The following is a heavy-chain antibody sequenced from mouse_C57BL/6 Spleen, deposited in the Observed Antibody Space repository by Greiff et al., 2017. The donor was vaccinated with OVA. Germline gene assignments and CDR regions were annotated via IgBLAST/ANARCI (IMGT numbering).Heavy chain of an antibody. CDR2: IRNKANNHAT. Sequence: EVMLVESGGGLVQPGGSMKLSCAASGFTFSDAWMDWVRQSPEKGLEWVAEIRNKANNHATYYAESVKGRFTISRDDSKSSVYLQMNSLRAEDTGIYYCTRQVLGRYYFDYWGQGTTLTVSS. CDR1: GFTFSDAW. CDR3: TRQVLGRYYFDY. V-gene: IGHV6-6*01. J-gene: IGHJ2*01. D-gene: IGHD4-1*01.